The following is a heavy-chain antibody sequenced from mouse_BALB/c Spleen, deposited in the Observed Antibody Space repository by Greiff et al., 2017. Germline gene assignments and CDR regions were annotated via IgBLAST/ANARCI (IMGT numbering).Heavy chain of an antibody. J-gene: IGHJ2*01. CDR3: ARGTTGSSYDDY. Sequence: VQLQQSGPELVKPGASVKISCKASGYAFSSSWMNWVKQRPGQGLEWIGRIYPGDGDTNYNGKFKGKATLTADKSSSTAYMQLSSLTSVDSAVYFCARGTTGSSYDDYWGQGTTLTVSS. D-gene: IGHD1-1*01. CDR2: IYPGDGDT. V-gene: IGHV1-82*01. CDR1: GYAFSSSW.